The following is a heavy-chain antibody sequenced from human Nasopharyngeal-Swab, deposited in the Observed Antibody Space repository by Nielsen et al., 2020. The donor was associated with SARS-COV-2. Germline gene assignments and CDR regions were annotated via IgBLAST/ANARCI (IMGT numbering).Heavy chain of an antibody. Sequence: VGQAPGKGLEWVSVIYSGGSSTYYADSVKGRFTISRDNSKNTLYLQMNSLRAEDTAVYYCAKIDSGSYYEGAFDIWGQGTMVTVSS. V-gene: IGHV3-23*03. CDR2: IYSGGSST. J-gene: IGHJ3*02. D-gene: IGHD1-26*01. CDR3: AKIDSGSYYEGAFDI.